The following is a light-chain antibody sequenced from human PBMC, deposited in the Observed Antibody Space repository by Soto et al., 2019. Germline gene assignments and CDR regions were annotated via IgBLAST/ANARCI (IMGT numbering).Light chain of an antibody. CDR1: QSVSSSY. J-gene: IGKJ1*01. CDR2: GAS. CDR3: QQYGTSPQWT. V-gene: IGKV3-20*01. Sequence: ENVLTQSPGTLSLSPGERATLSCRASQSVSSSYLAWYQQKPGLAPRLLIYGASSRATGIPDRFSGSGSGTDLTLTISRLEPEDFAVYYCQQYGTSPQWTFGQGTKVEIK.